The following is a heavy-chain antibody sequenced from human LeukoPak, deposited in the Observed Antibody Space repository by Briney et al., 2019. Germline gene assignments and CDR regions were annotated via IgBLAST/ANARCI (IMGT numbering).Heavy chain of an antibody. CDR1: GFTFSSYT. J-gene: IGHJ3*02. V-gene: IGHV3-48*02. CDR3: ARSQGTYAAFDI. CDR2: ISSSTSTI. D-gene: IGHD4-17*01. Sequence: PGGSLRLSCAASGFTFSSYTMNWVRQSPGKGLEWVSYISSSTSTIYYADSVKGRFTISRDNAKNSLYLQMSSLRDEDTAVYYCARSQGTYAAFDIWGQGTMVTVSS.